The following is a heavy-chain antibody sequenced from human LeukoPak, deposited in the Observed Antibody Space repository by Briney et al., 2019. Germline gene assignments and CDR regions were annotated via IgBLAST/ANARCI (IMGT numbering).Heavy chain of an antibody. CDR3: ARALVGATGY. D-gene: IGHD1-26*01. CDR2: IYSGGST. J-gene: IGHJ4*02. V-gene: IGHV3-53*01. CDR1: GFTVSSNY. Sequence: HPGGSLRLSCAASGFTVSSNYMSWVRQAPGKGLKWVSVIYSGGSTNYADSVKGRFTISRDNSKNTLYLQMNSLRAEDTAVYYCARALVGATGYWGQGTLVTVSS.